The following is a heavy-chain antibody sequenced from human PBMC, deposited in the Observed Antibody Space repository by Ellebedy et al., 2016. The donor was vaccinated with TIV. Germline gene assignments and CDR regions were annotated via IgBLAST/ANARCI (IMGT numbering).Heavy chain of an antibody. CDR2: INEDGSDR. Sequence: GESLKISCAASGFTFSSHWMNWVRQAPGKGLEWVANINEDGSDRYYVDSVKGRFTISRDNAKSSLYLQMNSLRAEDTAVYYCARSGELDSWGQGTLVTVSS. V-gene: IGHV3-7*01. D-gene: IGHD1-26*01. CDR1: GFTFSSHW. J-gene: IGHJ4*02. CDR3: ARSGELDS.